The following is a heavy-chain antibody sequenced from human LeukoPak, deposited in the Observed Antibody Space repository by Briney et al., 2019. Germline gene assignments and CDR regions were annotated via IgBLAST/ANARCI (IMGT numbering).Heavy chain of an antibody. CDR2: INWNGGST. CDR1: GFTFDDYG. CDR3: ARVGCSGGSCNLAEYFQH. V-gene: IGHV3-20*04. Sequence: RTGGALRLSCAASGFTFDDYGMSWVRQAPGKGLEWVSGINWNGGSTGYADSVKGRFTISRVNAQNSLYLQMNSLRAEDTALYYCARVGCSGGSCNLAEYFQHWGQGTLVTVSS. D-gene: IGHD2-15*01. J-gene: IGHJ1*01.